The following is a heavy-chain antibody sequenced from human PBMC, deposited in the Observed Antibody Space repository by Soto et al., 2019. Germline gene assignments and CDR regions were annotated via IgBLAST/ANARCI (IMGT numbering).Heavy chain of an antibody. CDR3: ARDDATYCGGDCYRYFYYGMDV. CDR1: GGTFSSYA. V-gene: IGHV1-69*13. D-gene: IGHD2-21*02. Sequence: SVKVSCKASGGTFSSYAISWVRQAPGQGLEWVGGIIPMFPTADYAQRFQGRVTITADDSTTTVYMELSGLRSEDTAMYYCARDDATYCGGDCYRYFYYGMDVWGQGTTVTVSS. CDR2: IIPMFPTA. J-gene: IGHJ6*02.